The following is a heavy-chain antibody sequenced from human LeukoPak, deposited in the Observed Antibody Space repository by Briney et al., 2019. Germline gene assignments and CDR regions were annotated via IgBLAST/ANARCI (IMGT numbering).Heavy chain of an antibody. CDR3: ARGGNWNDVLDY. Sequence: GGSLRLSCAASGFTLSSYWMHWVRQAPGKGLVWVSRINSDGSSTSYADSVKGRFTISRDNAKNTLYLQMNSLRAEDTAVYYCARGGNWNDVLDYWGQGTLVTVSS. D-gene: IGHD1-1*01. CDR1: GFTLSSYW. CDR2: INSDGSST. V-gene: IGHV3-74*01. J-gene: IGHJ4*02.